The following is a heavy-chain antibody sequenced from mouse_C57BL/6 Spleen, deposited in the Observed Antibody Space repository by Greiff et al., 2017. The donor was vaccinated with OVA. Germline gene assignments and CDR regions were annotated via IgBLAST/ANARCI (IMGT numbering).Heavy chain of an antibody. CDR2: INPNYGTT. CDR3: ARSDSGTPYYFDD. J-gene: IGHJ2*01. D-gene: IGHD4-1*01. Sequence: EVKLLESGPELVKPGASVKISCKASGYSFTDYNMNWVKQSNGKSLEWIGVINPNYGTTSYNQKFKGKATLTVDQSSSTAYMQLISLKSEDSAVYYCARSDSGTPYYFDDWGQGTTLTVSS. CDR1: GYSFTDYN. V-gene: IGHV1-39*01.